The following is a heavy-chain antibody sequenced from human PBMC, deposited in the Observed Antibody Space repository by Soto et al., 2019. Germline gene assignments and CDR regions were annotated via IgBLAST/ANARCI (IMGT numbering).Heavy chain of an antibody. V-gene: IGHV3-30*18. CDR3: AKEGAVADSFDF. D-gene: IGHD6-19*01. CDR1: GFTFSSYG. CDR2: ISHDGSNK. J-gene: IGHJ4*02. Sequence: QVQLVESGGGVVQPGKSLRLSCAASGFTFSSYGMHWVRQAPGRGLEWVALISHDGSNKYYAESVKGRFTISRYNSKNTLYLQMNSLRPEDTAVYYCAKEGAVADSFDFWGQGTLVTVSS.